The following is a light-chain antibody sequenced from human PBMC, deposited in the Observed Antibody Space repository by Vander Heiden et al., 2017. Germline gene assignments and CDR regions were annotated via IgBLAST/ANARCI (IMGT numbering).Light chain of an antibody. V-gene: IGKV1-39*01. Sequence: DIQMTQSPSSLSASVGDRITITCRASQAIGTHVNWYHHKPGKVPKLLIHDASTLQFGVPSTFSGSGSGTEFTLTISSLQPEDFATYYCQQSFNSPRTFGQGTKVDIK. CDR2: DAS. CDR1: QAIGTH. J-gene: IGKJ1*01. CDR3: QQSFNSPRT.